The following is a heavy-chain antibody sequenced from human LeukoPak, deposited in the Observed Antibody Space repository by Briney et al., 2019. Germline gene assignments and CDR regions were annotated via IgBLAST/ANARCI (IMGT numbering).Heavy chain of an antibody. J-gene: IGHJ4*02. CDR1: GGSISSYY. Sequence: SETLSLTCTVSGGSISSYYWSWIRQPPGKGLEWIGYIYYSGSTNYNPSLKSRVTISVDTSKNQFSLKLSSVTAADTAVYYCARGGTITGDQKGAPDYWGQGTLVTVSS. CDR3: ARGGTITGDQKGAPDY. V-gene: IGHV4-59*01. CDR2: IYYSGST. D-gene: IGHD7-27*01.